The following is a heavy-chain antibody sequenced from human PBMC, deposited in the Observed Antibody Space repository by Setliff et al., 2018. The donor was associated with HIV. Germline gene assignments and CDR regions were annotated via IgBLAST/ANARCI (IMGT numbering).Heavy chain of an antibody. CDR3: ARQSGYTRGWDIFGVVAGSFDI. CDR1: GDSISSRSYY. J-gene: IGHJ3*02. D-gene: IGHD3-3*01. V-gene: IGHV4-39*01. Sequence: SETLSLTCSVSGDSISSRSYYWGWIRQPPGKGLEWIGTISYSGNTYYRPSLKSRVTISVDTSKNQFSLRLNSVTAADTAVYYCARQSGYTRGWDIFGVVAGSFDIWGLGTMVTVSS. CDR2: ISYSGNT.